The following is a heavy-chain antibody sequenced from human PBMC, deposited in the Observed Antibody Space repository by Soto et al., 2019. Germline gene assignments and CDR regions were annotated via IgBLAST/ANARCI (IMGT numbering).Heavy chain of an antibody. V-gene: IGHV4-30-4*01. J-gene: IGHJ6*02. CDR2: IYYSGSA. CDR1: GGSIGSSHYY. CDR3: ARDDSQRRSLLYGMDV. Sequence: QVHLQESGPGLVKPSQTLSLTCTVSGGSIGSSHYYWSWIRQPPGEGLEWIGYIYYSGSAYYNPSLKRRVMILVDMSKNQFSLKLRSVTAADTAVYYCARDDSQRRSLLYGMDVWGQGIKGTGSS. D-gene: IGHD3-3*01.